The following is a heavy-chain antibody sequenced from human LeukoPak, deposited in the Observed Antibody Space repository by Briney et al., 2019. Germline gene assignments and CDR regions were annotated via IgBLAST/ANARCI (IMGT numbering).Heavy chain of an antibody. Sequence: GASVKVSCKASGYTFTSYDINWVRQATGQGLEWMGWMNPNSGNTGYAQKFQGRVTITRNTSISTAYMELSSLRSEDTAVYYCARGQVRLWVKGYYYMDVWGKGTTVTVSS. D-gene: IGHD5-18*01. J-gene: IGHJ6*03. CDR2: MNPNSGNT. CDR3: ARGQVRLWVKGYYYMDV. CDR1: GYTFTSYD. V-gene: IGHV1-8*03.